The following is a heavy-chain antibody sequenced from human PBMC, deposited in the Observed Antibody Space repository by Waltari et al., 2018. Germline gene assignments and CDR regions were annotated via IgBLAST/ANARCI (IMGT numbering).Heavy chain of an antibody. V-gene: IGHV1-8*01. CDR2: MNPNSGNT. CDR1: GYTFTSYD. CDR3: ARGLYDFWSGYYTDYYFDY. J-gene: IGHJ4*02. D-gene: IGHD3-3*01. Sequence: QVQLVQSGAEVKKPGASVKVSCKASGYTFTSYDINWVRPAPGQGLEWMGWMNPNSGNTGYAQKFQGRVTMTRNTSISTAYMELSSLRSEDTAVYYCARGLYDFWSGYYTDYYFDYWGQGTLVTVSS.